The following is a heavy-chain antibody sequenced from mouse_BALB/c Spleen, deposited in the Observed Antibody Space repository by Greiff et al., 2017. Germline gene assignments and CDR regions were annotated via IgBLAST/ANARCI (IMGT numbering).Heavy chain of an antibody. Sequence: VQLQQPGAELVRPGASVKLSCKASGYTFTSYWINWVKQRPGQGLEWIGNIYPSDSYTNYNQKFKDKATLTVDKSSSTAYMQLSSPTSEDSAVYYCTREEDIFLYFDVWGAGTTVTVSS. CDR1: GYTFTSYW. V-gene: IGHV1-69*02. D-gene: IGHD3-3*01. J-gene: IGHJ1*01. CDR2: IYPSDSYT. CDR3: TREEDIFLYFDV.